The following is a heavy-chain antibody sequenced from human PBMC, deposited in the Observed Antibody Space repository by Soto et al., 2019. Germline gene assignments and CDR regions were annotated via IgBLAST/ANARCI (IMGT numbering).Heavy chain of an antibody. D-gene: IGHD1-1*01. Sequence: GGSRRLSCAASGFTFSSNGMTWVRQAPGKGLEWVSGIGPSGDATYYADSVKGRFTTSRNNPKKTLYLQMNSLRAEDTAIYYCAAGTVELAYWGQGTQVTVSX. CDR3: AAGTVELAY. CDR2: IGPSGDAT. V-gene: IGHV3-23*01. CDR1: GFTFSSNG. J-gene: IGHJ4*02.